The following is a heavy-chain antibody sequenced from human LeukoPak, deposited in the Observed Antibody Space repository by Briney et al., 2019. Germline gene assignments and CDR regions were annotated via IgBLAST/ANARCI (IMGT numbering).Heavy chain of an antibody. CDR1: GFTFSNYA. CDR2: IGSNGEST. V-gene: IGHV3-64*01. CDR3: ARGNGVGATRPFDY. D-gene: IGHD1-26*01. Sequence: PGGSLRLSCAGSGFTFSNYAMYWVRQAPGKGLENVAGIGSNGESTYYANSVKGRFTISRDNSKNTLFLQMGSLRAEDMAVYYCARGNGVGATRPFDYWGQGTLVTVSS. J-gene: IGHJ4*02.